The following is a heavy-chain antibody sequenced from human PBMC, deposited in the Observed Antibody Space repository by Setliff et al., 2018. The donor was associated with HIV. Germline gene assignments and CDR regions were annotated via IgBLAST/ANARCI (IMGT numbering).Heavy chain of an antibody. CDR2: IDGVGSDK. V-gene: IGHV3-21*01. CDR3: AREVPYTNRPFDYLWGSYRSPRFDR. CDR1: EFIFSSYI. J-gene: IGHJ4*02. Sequence: PGGSLRLSCAASEFIFSSYIMNWVRQAPGKRLEWVSSIDGVGSDKYYADSVKGRFIISRDNAKNSLYLQINNVKVEDTAVYYCAREVPYTNRPFDYLWGSYRSPRFDRWGRGTLVTVSS. D-gene: IGHD3-16*02.